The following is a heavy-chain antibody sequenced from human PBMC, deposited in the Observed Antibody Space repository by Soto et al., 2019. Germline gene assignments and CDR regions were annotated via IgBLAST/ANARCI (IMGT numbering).Heavy chain of an antibody. V-gene: IGHV3-9*01. CDR3: AKGGNPVRGVDAFDI. D-gene: IGHD3-10*01. J-gene: IGHJ3*02. Sequence: EVQLVESGGGLVQPGRSLRLSCAASGFTFDDYAMHWVRQAPGKGLEWVSGISWNSGSIGYADSVKGRFTISRDNAKNSLYLKMNSLRAEDTALYYCAKGGNPVRGVDAFDIWGQGTMVTVSS. CDR1: GFTFDDYA. CDR2: ISWNSGSI.